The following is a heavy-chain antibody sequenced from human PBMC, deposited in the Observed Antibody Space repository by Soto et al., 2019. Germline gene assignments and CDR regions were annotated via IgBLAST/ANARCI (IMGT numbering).Heavy chain of an antibody. CDR1: GGSISSGGYY. D-gene: IGHD2-21*01. CDR2: IYYRGST. V-gene: IGHV4-31*03. Sequence: QVQLQESGPGLVKPSQTLSLTCTVSGGSISSGGYYWSWIPQHPGKGLEWIGYIYYRGSTYYNPSLKSRVTISVHTSKNQFSLKLSSVTAADTAVYYCARGGGGDHDAFDIWGQGTMVTVSS. CDR3: ARGGGGDHDAFDI. J-gene: IGHJ3*02.